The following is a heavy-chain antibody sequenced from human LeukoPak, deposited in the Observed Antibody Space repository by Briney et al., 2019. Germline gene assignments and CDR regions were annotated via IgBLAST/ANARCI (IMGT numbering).Heavy chain of an antibody. V-gene: IGHV4-4*07. CDR2: VFPTGTT. CDR1: GDSLSSYF. CDR3: ARGRYDYVWGSYRRDYYYYMDV. D-gene: IGHD3-16*02. Sequence: SETLSLTCTVSGDSLSSYFWSWIRQPAGKELEWIGRVFPTGTTYYNPSLKSRVTISVDTSKNQFSLKLSSVTAADTAVYYCARGRYDYVWGSYRRDYYYYMDVWGKGTTVTVSS. J-gene: IGHJ6*03.